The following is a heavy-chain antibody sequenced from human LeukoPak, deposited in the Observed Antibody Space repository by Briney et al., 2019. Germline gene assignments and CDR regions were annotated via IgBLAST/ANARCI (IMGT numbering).Heavy chain of an antibody. Sequence: SETLSLTCTVSGGSISSSSYYWGWIRQPPGKGLEWTGSIYYSGSTYYNPSLKSRVTISVDTSKNQFSLKLSSVTAADTAVYYCASDGPWIQLWYFDYWGQGTLVTVSS. CDR1: GGSISSSSYY. CDR2: IYYSGST. D-gene: IGHD5-18*01. J-gene: IGHJ4*02. V-gene: IGHV4-39*07. CDR3: ASDGPWIQLWYFDY.